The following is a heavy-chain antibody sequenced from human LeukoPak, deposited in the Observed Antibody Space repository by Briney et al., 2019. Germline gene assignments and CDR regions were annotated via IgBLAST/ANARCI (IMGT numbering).Heavy chain of an antibody. CDR3: TKRNSGGYYGY. J-gene: IGHJ4*02. D-gene: IGHD1-26*01. CDR1: GFTVSSDN. CDR2: VYSGDDGT. Sequence: GGSLRLPCAASGFTVSSDNMSGVREVPGRGLEWVAVVYSGDDGTNYADSVRGRFTISRDDSKSTVFLQMNSLRVDDTAIYYCTKRNSGGYYGYWGQGTLVTVSS. V-gene: IGHV3-66*02.